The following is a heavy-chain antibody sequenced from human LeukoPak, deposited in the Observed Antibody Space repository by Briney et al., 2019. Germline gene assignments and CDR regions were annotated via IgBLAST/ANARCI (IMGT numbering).Heavy chain of an antibody. D-gene: IGHD2-15*01. Sequence: ASVKVSCKASGYTFTSYDINWVRQATGQGLEWMGWINPKSGGTNYAQKFQGRVTMTRDTSISTAYMEMSRLRSDDTAVYYCARDEAFARDSTWFDPWGQGTLVTVSS. CDR2: INPKSGGT. CDR1: GYTFTSYD. J-gene: IGHJ5*02. CDR3: ARDEAFARDSTWFDP. V-gene: IGHV1-2*02.